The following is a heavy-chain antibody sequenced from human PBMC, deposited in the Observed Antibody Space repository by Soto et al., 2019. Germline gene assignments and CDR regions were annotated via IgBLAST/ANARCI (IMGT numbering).Heavy chain of an antibody. CDR3: ARGKGGRMVRGVIYYGMDV. V-gene: IGHV4-59*01. Sequence: SETLSLTCTVSGGSISSYYWSWIRQPPGKGLEWIGYIYYSGSTNYNPSLKSRVTISVDTSKNQFSLKLSSVTAADTAVYYCARGKGGRMVRGVIYYGMDVWGQGTTVTVSS. CDR1: GGSISSYY. CDR2: IYYSGST. D-gene: IGHD3-10*01. J-gene: IGHJ6*02.